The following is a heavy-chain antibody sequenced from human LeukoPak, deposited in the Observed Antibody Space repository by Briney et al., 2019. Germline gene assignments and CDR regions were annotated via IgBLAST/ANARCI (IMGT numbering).Heavy chain of an antibody. D-gene: IGHD3-3*01. CDR2: ISSSSSYI. Sequence: GGSLRLSCAASGFTFSSYSMNWVRQAPGKGLEWVSAISSSSSYIYYADSVKGRFTISRDNDKNSTYLQMNSLRAEDTAVYYCASRRITIFGVVISDYWGQGTLVTVSS. CDR3: ASRRITIFGVVISDY. J-gene: IGHJ4*02. CDR1: GFTFSSYS. V-gene: IGHV3-21*01.